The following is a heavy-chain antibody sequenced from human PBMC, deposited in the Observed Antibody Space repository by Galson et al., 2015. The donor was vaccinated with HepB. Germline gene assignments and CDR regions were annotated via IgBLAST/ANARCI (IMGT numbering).Heavy chain of an antibody. J-gene: IGHJ5*02. CDR3: ARVSGPYCGGDCYSGWFDP. Sequence: SLRLSCAASGFTFSSYWMHWVRQAPGKGLVWVSRINSDGSSTSYADSVKGRFTISRDNAKNTLYLQMNSLRAEDTAVYYCARVSGPYCGGDCYSGWFDPWGQGTLVTVSS. CDR2: INSDGSST. V-gene: IGHV3-74*01. D-gene: IGHD2-21*01. CDR1: GFTFSSYW.